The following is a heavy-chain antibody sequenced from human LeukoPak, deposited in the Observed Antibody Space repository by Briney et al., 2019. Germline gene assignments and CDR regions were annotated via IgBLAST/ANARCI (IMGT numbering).Heavy chain of an antibody. CDR2: INRSGRA. D-gene: IGHD3-3*01. J-gene: IGHJ5*02. CDR3: ARHKIVITMLGVHRWFDP. Sequence: SETLSLTCTVSGGSISSGDYYWSWIRQPPGKGLEWIGDINRSGRAVYNTSLKSRVIISVDTSKNQFSLKVNSVTAADTAVYYCARHKIVITMLGVHRWFDPWGQGTLVAVSS. V-gene: IGHV4-39*01. CDR1: GGSISSGDYY.